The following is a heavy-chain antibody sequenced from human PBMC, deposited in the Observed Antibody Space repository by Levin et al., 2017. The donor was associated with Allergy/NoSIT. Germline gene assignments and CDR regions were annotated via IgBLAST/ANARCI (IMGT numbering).Heavy chain of an antibody. V-gene: IGHV3-23*01. Sequence: SCAASGFTFSSYAMSWVRQAPGKGLEWVSAISGSGGSTYYADSVKGRFTISRDNSKNTLYLQMNSLRAEDTAVYYCAKDQSWEQWLVPYFDYWGQGTLVTVSS. CDR2: ISGSGGST. CDR1: GFTFSSYA. D-gene: IGHD6-19*01. J-gene: IGHJ4*02. CDR3: AKDQSWEQWLVPYFDY.